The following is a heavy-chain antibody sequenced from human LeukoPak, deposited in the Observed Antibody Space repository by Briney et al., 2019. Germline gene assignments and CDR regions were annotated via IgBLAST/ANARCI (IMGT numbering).Heavy chain of an antibody. J-gene: IGHJ5*02. V-gene: IGHV4-31*03. CDR2: IYYSGST. CDR3: ARDGAGSYYDSSGYGWFDP. D-gene: IGHD3-22*01. CDR1: GGSISSSSYY. Sequence: PSETLSLTCTVSGGSISSSSYYWSWIRQHPGKGLEWIGYIYYSGSTYYNPSLKSRVTISVDTSKNQFSLKLSSVTAADTAVYYCARDGAGSYYDSSGYGWFDPWGQGTLVTVSS.